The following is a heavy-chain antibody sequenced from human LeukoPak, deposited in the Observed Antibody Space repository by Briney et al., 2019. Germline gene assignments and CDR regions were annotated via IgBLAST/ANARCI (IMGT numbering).Heavy chain of an antibody. D-gene: IGHD1-7*01. CDR1: SDSIRSYY. V-gene: IGHV4-59*01. CDR2: FYYTGST. CDR3: ASKSSDHGELRFDY. J-gene: IGHJ4*02. Sequence: SETLSLTCTVSSDSIRSYYWSWIRQPPGKGLEWIGYFYYTGSTNYNPSLKSRVTISVDTSKNQFSLKLNSVIDADTAVYYCASKSSDHGELRFDYWGQGTLVTVSS.